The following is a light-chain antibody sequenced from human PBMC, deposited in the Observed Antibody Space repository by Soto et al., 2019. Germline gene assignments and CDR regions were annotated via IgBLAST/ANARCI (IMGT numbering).Light chain of an antibody. Sequence: QLVLTQSPSASASLGASVKLTCTLSSGHNNYAIAWHQQQPEKGPRYLMKINSDGSHSKGDGIPDRFSGSSSGAERYLTISSLQSEDEADYYCQTWDTGIRVFGGGTKLTVL. CDR2: INSDGSH. CDR1: SGHNNYA. CDR3: QTWDTGIRV. J-gene: IGLJ3*02. V-gene: IGLV4-69*01.